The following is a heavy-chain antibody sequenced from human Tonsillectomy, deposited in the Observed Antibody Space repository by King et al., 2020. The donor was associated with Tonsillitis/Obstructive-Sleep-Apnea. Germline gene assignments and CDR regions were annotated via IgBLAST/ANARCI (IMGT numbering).Heavy chain of an antibody. CDR3: ARGRGGLVGFDYYIDV. Sequence: VQLQQWGAGLLKPLETRSLTCAVYGGSFSGYLWSWIRQPPGKGLEWIGEINHSGSTNYNPSLKSRVTISVDTSKNQFSLKLSSLTAVDTAVYYCARGRGGLVGFDYYIDVWGKGTTVTVSS. V-gene: IGHV4-34*01. CDR1: GGSFSGYL. CDR2: INHSGST. J-gene: IGHJ6*03. D-gene: IGHD2-2*01.